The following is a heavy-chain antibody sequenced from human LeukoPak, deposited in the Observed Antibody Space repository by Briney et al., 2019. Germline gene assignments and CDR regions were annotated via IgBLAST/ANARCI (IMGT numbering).Heavy chain of an antibody. D-gene: IGHD3-22*01. CDR3: ARVLDDSGGYYFILGAFDI. V-gene: IGHV1-2*02. CDR2: INPNSGGT. CDR1: GYTFTGYY. Sequence: ASVTVSCKASGYTFTGYYMHWVRQAPGQGLEWMGWINPNSGGTNYAQRFKGRDTMTRDTSISTAYMELSRLRSDDTAVYYCARVLDDSGGYYFILGAFDIWGLGTMVTVSS. J-gene: IGHJ3*02.